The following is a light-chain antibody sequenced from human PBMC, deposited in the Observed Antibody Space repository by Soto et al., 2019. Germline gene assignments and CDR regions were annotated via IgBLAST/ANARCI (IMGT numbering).Light chain of an antibody. J-gene: IGLJ3*02. Sequence: AVVTQPPSVSGAPGQRVTISCTGSSSNIGAGYDVHWYQQLPGRAPKLLMYGDSNRPSGVPDRFSGSKSGTSASLAITGLQAEDEADYYCQSYDSSLSGSVFGGGTKVTVL. CDR3: QSYDSSLSGSV. CDR1: SSNIGAGYD. CDR2: GDS. V-gene: IGLV1-40*01.